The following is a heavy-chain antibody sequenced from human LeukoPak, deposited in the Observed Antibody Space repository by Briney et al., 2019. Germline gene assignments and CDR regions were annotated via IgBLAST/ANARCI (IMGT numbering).Heavy chain of an antibody. CDR3: AKAGARGNVNWFDS. Sequence: GGSLRLSCAASGFTFSSYSMNWVRQAPGKGLEWVSAISGSGRSTYSADSVRGRFTTSRDNSKNILYLQMNNLRGEDTAVYYCAKAGARGNVNWFDSWGQGTLVTVSS. D-gene: IGHD1-1*01. V-gene: IGHV3-23*01. CDR2: ISGSGRST. CDR1: GFTFSSYS. J-gene: IGHJ5*01.